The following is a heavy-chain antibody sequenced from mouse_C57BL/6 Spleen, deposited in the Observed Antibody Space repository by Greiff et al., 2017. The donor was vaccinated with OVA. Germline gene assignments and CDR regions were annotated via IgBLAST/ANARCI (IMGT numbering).Heavy chain of an antibody. CDR2: IWSDGST. D-gene: IGHD1-1*01. CDR3: ARHSSYYYGSSYAMDY. J-gene: IGHJ4*01. CDR1: GFSLTSYG. Sequence: QVQLQQSGPGLVAPSQSLSITCTVSGFSLTSYGVHWVRQPPGKGLEWLVVIWSDGSTTYNSALKSRLSISKDNSKSQVFLKMNSLQTDDTAMYYCARHSSYYYGSSYAMDYWGQGTSVTVSS. V-gene: IGHV2-6-1*01.